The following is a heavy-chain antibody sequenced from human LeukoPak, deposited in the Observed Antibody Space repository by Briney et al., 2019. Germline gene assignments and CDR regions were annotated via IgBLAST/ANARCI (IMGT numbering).Heavy chain of an antibody. CDR3: ARGGPGVFVY. J-gene: IGHJ4*02. CDR2: IFHSGST. D-gene: IGHD5-12*01. V-gene: IGHV4-38-2*02. Sequence: SETLSLTCTVSGYSISSGYYWGWIRQPPGKGMEWIGSIFHSGSTYYNPSLKSRVTVSEDTSKNQLSLKLRSVTAADTAVYHCARGGPGVFVYWGQGTLVTVSS. CDR1: GYSISSGYY.